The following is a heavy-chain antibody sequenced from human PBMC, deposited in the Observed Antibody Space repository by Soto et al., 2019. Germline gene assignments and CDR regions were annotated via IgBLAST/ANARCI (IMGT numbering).Heavy chain of an antibody. J-gene: IGHJ6*02. CDR1: GGTFSSYA. CDR2: IIPISGTA. CDR3: ARSQGSSTSLDIYYYYYYGMDV. Sequence: QVQLVQSGAEVKKPGSSVKVSCKASGGTFSSYAISWVRQAPGQGLEWMGGIIPISGTANYAQKFQGRVTLTADESTSTAYMERSSLRSEDTAVYYCARSQGSSTSLDIYYYYYYGMDVWGQGTTGTVSS. D-gene: IGHD2-2*01. V-gene: IGHV1-69*01.